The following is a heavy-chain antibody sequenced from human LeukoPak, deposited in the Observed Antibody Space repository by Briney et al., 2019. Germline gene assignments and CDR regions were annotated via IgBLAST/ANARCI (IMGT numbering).Heavy chain of an antibody. D-gene: IGHD4-17*01. Sequence: SETLSLTCAVYGGSFSGYYWSWIRQPPGKGLEWIGEINHSGSTNYNPSIKSRVTISVDTSKNQFSLKLSSVTAADTAVYYCASSGDYGAAFDIWGQGTMVTVSS. V-gene: IGHV4-34*01. CDR2: INHSGST. CDR3: ASSGDYGAAFDI. J-gene: IGHJ3*02. CDR1: GGSFSGYY.